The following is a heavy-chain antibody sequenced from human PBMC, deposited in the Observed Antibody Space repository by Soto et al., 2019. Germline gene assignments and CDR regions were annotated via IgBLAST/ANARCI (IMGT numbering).Heavy chain of an antibody. D-gene: IGHD1-20*01. Sequence: EVQLLESGGGLVQPGGSLRLSCAASGFTFSRYAMNWVRQAPGKGLEWVSVISDSGDNSYYADSVKGRFTMSRDNSKDTLFLQMNSLRAEDTAIYYCAKDLYKKSPCAFDSWGQGTLVSVSS. J-gene: IGHJ4*02. CDR1: GFTFSRYA. V-gene: IGHV3-23*01. CDR3: AKDLYKKSPCAFDS. CDR2: ISDSGDNS.